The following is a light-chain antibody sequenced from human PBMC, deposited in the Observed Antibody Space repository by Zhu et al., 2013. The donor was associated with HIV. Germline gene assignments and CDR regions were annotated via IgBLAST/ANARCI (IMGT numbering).Light chain of an antibody. CDR1: HRVSSAY. V-gene: IGKV3-20*01. CDR2: GTS. CDR3: QQYGSSPPLT. Sequence: EIVLTQSPGTLSLSPGETATLSCRASHRVSSAYLAWYQQIPGQAPRLLISGTSNRATGIPDRFSGSGSGTDFTLTISGVEPEDFAVYYCQQYGSSPPLTFGGGTKVEIK. J-gene: IGKJ4*01.